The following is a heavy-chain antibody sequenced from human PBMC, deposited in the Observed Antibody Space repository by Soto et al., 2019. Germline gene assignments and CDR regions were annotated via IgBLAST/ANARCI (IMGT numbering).Heavy chain of an antibody. J-gene: IGHJ6*02. CDR2: INAGNGNT. CDR1: GYTFTSYA. CDR3: TRDFPFISLVRAVTSYYHGMAV. Sequence: ASVKVSCKASGYTFTSYAMHWVRQAPGQRREWMGWINAGNGNTKYSQKFQGRVTITRDTSASTAYMELSSLRSEDTAVYYCTRDFPFISLVRAVTSYYHGMAVRGHRT. D-gene: IGHD3-10*01. V-gene: IGHV1-3*01.